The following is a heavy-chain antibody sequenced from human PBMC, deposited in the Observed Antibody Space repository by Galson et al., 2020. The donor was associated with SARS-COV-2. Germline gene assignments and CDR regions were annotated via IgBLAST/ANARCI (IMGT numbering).Heavy chain of an antibody. D-gene: IGHD2-15*01. Sequence: SQTLSLTCTVSGDSINSGTFYWSWVRQPAGKGLEWIGRVYSSGVTYYHPSHKSRVTIATDTSKNQFSLKLTSVTAADTAIYYCTRGGACSVGSCHSPYFDSWGQGTLVTVSS. CDR3: TRGGACSVGSCHSPYFDS. CDR2: VYSSGVT. J-gene: IGHJ4*02. V-gene: IGHV4-61*02. CDR1: GDSINSGTFY.